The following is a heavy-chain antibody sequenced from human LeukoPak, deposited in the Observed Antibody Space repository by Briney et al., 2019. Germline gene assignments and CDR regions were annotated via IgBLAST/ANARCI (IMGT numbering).Heavy chain of an antibody. V-gene: IGHV3-48*03. Sequence: PGGSLRLSCAASGFTFSSYEMNWVRQAPGKGLEWVSYISRSGSTIYHADSVKGRFTISRDNAKNSLYLQMNSLRAEDTAVYYCARDELREWLVGYYFDSWGPGTLVTVSS. D-gene: IGHD6-19*01. CDR3: ARDELREWLVGYYFDS. J-gene: IGHJ4*02. CDR2: ISRSGSTI. CDR1: GFTFSSYE.